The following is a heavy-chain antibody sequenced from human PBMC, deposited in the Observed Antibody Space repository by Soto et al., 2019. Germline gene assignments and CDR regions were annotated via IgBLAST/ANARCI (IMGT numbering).Heavy chain of an antibody. V-gene: IGHV1-58*01. D-gene: IGHD6-19*01. CDR3: ATRIGSIGWYCLDS. CDR1: GFTFSTSA. Sequence: QMHLVQSGPEVKKPGTSVKVSCKASGFTFSTSAVQWVRQARGQRLEWIGWIVLGNGNTNYAQKFQERVTTTREMSTSTAYMELRSLRSEDTAVYYCATRIGSIGWYCLDSWCQGTLVTVSS. CDR2: IVLGNGNT. J-gene: IGHJ4*02.